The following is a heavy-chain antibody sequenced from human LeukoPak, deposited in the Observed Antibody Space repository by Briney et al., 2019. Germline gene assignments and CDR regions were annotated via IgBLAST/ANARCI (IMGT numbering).Heavy chain of an antibody. V-gene: IGHV3-23*01. CDR1: GFTFSSYA. D-gene: IGHD3-22*01. CDR2: ISGSGGST. J-gene: IGHJ4*02. Sequence: GGSLRLSCAASGFTFSSYAMSWVRQAPGKGLEWVSAISGSGGSTYYADSVKGRFTISSDNSKNTLYLQMNSLRAEDTAVYYCAKDYDSSGYYYGLDYWGQGTLVTVSS. CDR3: AKDYDSSGYYYGLDY.